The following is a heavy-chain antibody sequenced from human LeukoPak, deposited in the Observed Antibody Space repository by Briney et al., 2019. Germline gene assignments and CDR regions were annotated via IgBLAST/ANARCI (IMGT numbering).Heavy chain of an antibody. Sequence: GGSLRLSCAASGFTVSSNYMSWVRQAPGKGLEWVSVIYSGGSTYYADSVKGRFTISRDNSKNTLYLQMNSLRAEDTAVYYCARAYGSGSYYKWRGFYFDYWGQGTLVTVSS. J-gene: IGHJ4*02. CDR1: GFTVSSNY. CDR3: ARAYGSGSYYKWRGFYFDY. CDR2: IYSGGST. V-gene: IGHV3-66*01. D-gene: IGHD3-10*01.